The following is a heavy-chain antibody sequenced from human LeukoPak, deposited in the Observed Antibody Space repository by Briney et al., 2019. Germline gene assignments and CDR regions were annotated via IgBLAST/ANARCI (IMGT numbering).Heavy chain of an antibody. D-gene: IGHD5-18*01. CDR1: GFTFSSHA. CDR3: ARDKGGYSYGSLDY. CDR2: ISGSGGST. V-gene: IGHV3-23*01. Sequence: GGSLRLSCAASGFTFSSHAMSWVRQAPGKGLEWVSAISGSGGSTYYADSVKGRFTISRDNSKNTLYLQMNSLRAEDTAVYYCARDKGGYSYGSLDYWGQGTLVTVSS. J-gene: IGHJ4*02.